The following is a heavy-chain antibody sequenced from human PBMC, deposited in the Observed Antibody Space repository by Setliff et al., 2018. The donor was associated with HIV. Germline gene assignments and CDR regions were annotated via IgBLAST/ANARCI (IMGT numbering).Heavy chain of an antibody. V-gene: IGHV1-46*01. CDR1: GYNFTNYY. D-gene: IGHD6-6*01. Sequence: GASVKVSCKVSGYNFTNYYLHWMRQAPGQGLEWMGIINPSGGRTNHAQKFQGRVTMTRNTSTSTVYMELSSLRSEDTAMYYCARGQLLAPDMVWGQGTLVTVSS. CDR2: INPSGGRT. J-gene: IGHJ4*02. CDR3: ARGQLLAPDMV.